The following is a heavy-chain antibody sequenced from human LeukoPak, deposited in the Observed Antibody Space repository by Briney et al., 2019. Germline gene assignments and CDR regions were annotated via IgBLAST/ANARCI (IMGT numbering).Heavy chain of an antibody. Sequence: GGSLRLSCAASGFTFDDYTMHWVRQAPGKGLEWVSLISWDGGSTYYADSVKGRFTISRDNSKNTLYLQMNSLRAEDTAVYYCAKGITGTTDNAFDIWGQGTMVTVSS. J-gene: IGHJ3*02. V-gene: IGHV3-43*01. CDR3: AKGITGTTDNAFDI. CDR2: ISWDGGST. D-gene: IGHD1-20*01. CDR1: GFTFDDYT.